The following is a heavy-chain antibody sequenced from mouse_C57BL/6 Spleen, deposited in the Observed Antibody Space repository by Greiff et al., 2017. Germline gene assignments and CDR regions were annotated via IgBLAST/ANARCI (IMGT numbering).Heavy chain of an antibody. Sequence: VKLMESGAELVRPGTSVKMSCKASGYTFTNYWIGWAKQRPGHGLEWIGDIYPGGGYTNYNEKFKGKATLTADKSSSTAYMQFSSLTSEDSAIYYCARETGTGFDYWGQGTTLTVSS. V-gene: IGHV1-63*01. D-gene: IGHD4-1*01. CDR3: ARETGTGFDY. CDR1: GYTFTNYW. CDR2: IYPGGGYT. J-gene: IGHJ2*01.